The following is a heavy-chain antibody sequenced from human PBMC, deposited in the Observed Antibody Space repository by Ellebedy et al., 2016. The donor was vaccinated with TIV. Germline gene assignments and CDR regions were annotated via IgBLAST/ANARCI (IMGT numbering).Heavy chain of an antibody. V-gene: IGHV1-18*01. CDR3: ARRAGYYDPLDY. Sequence: AASVKVSCKASGYTFTTYGISWARQAPGQGLEWMGWISAYNGNTNYAQKLQGRVTMTTDTSTSTAYMELRSLRSDDTAVYYCARRAGYYDPLDYWGQGTLVTVSS. CDR2: ISAYNGNT. CDR1: GYTFTTYG. D-gene: IGHD3-22*01. J-gene: IGHJ4*02.